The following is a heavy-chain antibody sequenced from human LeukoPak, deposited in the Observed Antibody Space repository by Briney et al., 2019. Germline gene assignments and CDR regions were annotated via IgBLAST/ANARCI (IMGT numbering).Heavy chain of an antibody. CDR3: AKVAVAGRAFGGWMAGVGYYYMDV. CDR2: INSDGSDT. J-gene: IGHJ6*03. D-gene: IGHD6-19*01. Sequence: QPGGSLRLSCAASGFTFSTYWMHWVRQAPGKGLVWVSRINSDGSDTSYADSVKGRFTISRDNAKNTLYLQMNSLRAEDTAVYYCAKVAVAGRAFGGWMAGVGYYYMDVWGKGTTVTISS. CDR1: GFTFSTYW. V-gene: IGHV3-74*01.